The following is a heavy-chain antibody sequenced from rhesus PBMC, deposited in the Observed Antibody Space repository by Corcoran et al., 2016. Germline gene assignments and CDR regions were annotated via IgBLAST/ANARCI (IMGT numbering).Heavy chain of an antibody. Sequence: QLQLQESGPGLVKPSETLSLTCAVSGGSISSNYWSWIRQPPGQGLEWLGRISGSGGSTDYNPSLKSRVTISTDTAKNQFSLKLSSVTAADTAVYYCERGLLQYLDWLLRGDAVDFWGQGLRVTVSS. CDR3: ERGLLQYLDWLLRGDAVDF. D-gene: IGHD3-3*01. V-gene: IGHV4-173*01. J-gene: IGHJ3*01. CDR2: ISGSGGST. CDR1: GGSISSNY.